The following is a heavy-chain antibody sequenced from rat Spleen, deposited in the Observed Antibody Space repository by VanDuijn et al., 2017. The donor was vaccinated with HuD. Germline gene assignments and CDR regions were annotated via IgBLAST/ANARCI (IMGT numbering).Heavy chain of an antibody. CDR1: GFTFSSFA. J-gene: IGHJ3*01. Sequence: EVQLVESGGGLVQPGRSLKLSCAASGFTFSSFAMAWVRQAPKKGLEWVATISPSGGSTYYRDSVKGRFTISRDNAKSTLYLQMDSLRSEDTATYYCARQDDDGSYYWGQGTLVTVSS. V-gene: IGHV5-46*01. D-gene: IGHD1-12*02. CDR2: ISPSGGST. CDR3: ARQDDDGSYY.